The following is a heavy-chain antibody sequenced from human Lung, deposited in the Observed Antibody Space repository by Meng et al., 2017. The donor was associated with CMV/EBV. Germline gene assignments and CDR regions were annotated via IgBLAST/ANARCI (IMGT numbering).Heavy chain of an antibody. CDR3: ARALDTAMVTFDY. CDR1: GGSISSGDYY. D-gene: IGHD5-18*01. V-gene: IGHV4-30-4*08. CDR2: IYYSGST. J-gene: IGHJ4*02. Sequence: QGHRQESAPGVWNPSQTPSLTCTVSGGSISSGDYYWSWIRQPPGKGLEWIGYIYYSGSTYYNPSLKSRVTISVDTSKNQFSLKLSSVTAADTAVYYCARALDTAMVTFDYWGQGTLVTVSS.